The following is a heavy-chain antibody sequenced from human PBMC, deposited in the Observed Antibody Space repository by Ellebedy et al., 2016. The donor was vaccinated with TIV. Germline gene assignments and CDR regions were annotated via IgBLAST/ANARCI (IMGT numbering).Heavy chain of an antibody. J-gene: IGHJ3*02. CDR2: INHSGST. CDR3: ASSIEVYAFDI. D-gene: IGHD5-24*01. CDR1: GFTFSSYW. Sequence: ESLKISCAASGFTFSSYWMSWVRQAPGKGLEWIGEINHSGSTNYNPSLKSRVTISVDTSKNQFSLKLSSVTAADTAVYYCASSIEVYAFDIWGQGTMVTVSS. V-gene: IGHV4-34*01.